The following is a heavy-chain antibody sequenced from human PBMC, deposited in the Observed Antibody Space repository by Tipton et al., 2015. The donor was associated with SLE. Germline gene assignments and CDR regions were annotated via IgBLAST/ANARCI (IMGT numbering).Heavy chain of an antibody. CDR2: IYYSGST. J-gene: IGHJ4*02. CDR3: ARVLGGKLGY. Sequence: TLSLTCTVSGGSISSSSYYWGWIRQPPGKGLEWIGSIYYSGSTYYNPSLKSRVTISVDTSKNQFSPKLSSVTAADTAVYYCARVLGGKLGYWGQGTLVTVSS. CDR1: GGSISSSSYY. V-gene: IGHV4-39*07. D-gene: IGHD3-16*01.